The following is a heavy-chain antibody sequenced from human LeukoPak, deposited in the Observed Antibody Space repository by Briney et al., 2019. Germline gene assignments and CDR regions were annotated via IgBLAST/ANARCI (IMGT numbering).Heavy chain of an antibody. D-gene: IGHD1-14*01. CDR2: IRPTGTDR. CDR1: GFTFSSCG. V-gene: IGHV3-21*01. J-gene: IGHJ4*02. Sequence: GGSLRLSCAASGFTFSSCGFNWVRQAPGKGLEWVSSIRPTGTDRYYAASVRGRFTISRHNAKNPMYLQMDSLRDEDTAVYYCATETIGRHYDYWGQGTLLTVSS. CDR3: ATETIGRHYDY.